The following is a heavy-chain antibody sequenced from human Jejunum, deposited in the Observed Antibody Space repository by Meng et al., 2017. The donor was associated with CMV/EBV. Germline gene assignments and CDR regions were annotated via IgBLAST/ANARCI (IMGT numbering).Heavy chain of an antibody. CDR2: INTNTGNP. J-gene: IGHJ4*02. V-gene: IGHV7-4-1*02. Sequence: KTAGYSFITNGRNWVRQAPGQRLEWMGWINTNTGNPTYAQDFTGRFVFSLDTSVSTTYLQINSLRTEDSAVYYCTRGDGDHSSKFDYWGQGTLVTVSS. CDR1: GYSFITNG. CDR3: TRGDGDHSSKFDY. D-gene: IGHD5-24*01.